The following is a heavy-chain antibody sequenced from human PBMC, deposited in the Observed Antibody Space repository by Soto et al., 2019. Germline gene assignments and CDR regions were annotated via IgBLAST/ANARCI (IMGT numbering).Heavy chain of an antibody. CDR3: ARASNYYDSSGYYPGGYYFDY. V-gene: IGHV1-69*13. CDR1: GVTFSRQD. D-gene: IGHD3-22*01. Sequence: SVKVSCKASGVTFSRQDMRWVRQAPGQGLEWMGGIIPIFGTPQYAEKFQDRVTITADESTSTAYMELNSLRAEDTAVYYCARASNYYDSSGYYPGGYYFDYWGQGTLVTVSS. J-gene: IGHJ4*02. CDR2: IIPIFGTP.